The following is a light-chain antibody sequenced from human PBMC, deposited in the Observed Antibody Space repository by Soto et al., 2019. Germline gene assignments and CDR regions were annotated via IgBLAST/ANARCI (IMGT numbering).Light chain of an antibody. J-gene: IGKJ1*01. CDR1: QSIRTW. V-gene: IGKV1-5*03. CDR3: QQYYSYPRT. CDR2: EAS. Sequence: DIQMTQSPSTLSASVGDRVTITCRASQSIRTWLAWYQLNTGIAPKVLIYEASGLETGVPSRFSGSGSETDFTLTISSLQPDDFATYYCQQYYSYPRTFGQGTKVEI.